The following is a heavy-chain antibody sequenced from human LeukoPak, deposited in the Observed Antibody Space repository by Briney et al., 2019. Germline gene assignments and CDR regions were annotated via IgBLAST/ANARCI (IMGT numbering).Heavy chain of an antibody. CDR2: ISSSSSYI. D-gene: IGHD6-19*01. CDR1: GFTFSSYS. J-gene: IGHJ1*01. CDR3: ARDHDSSGQGDFQH. V-gene: IGHV3-21*01. Sequence: GGSLRLSCAASGFTFSSYSMNWVRQAPGKGLEWVSSISSSSSYIYYADSVKGRFTISRDNAKNSLYLQMNSLRAEDTAVYYCARDHDSSGQGDFQHWRQGTLVTVSS.